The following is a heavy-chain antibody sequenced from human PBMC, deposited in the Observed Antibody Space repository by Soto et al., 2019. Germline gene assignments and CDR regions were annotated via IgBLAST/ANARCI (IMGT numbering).Heavy chain of an antibody. CDR2: IHYSGSI. CDR1: DGSIDSGSYY. J-gene: IGHJ4*02. CDR3: TRGLDRAKLGY. D-gene: IGHD1-26*01. V-gene: IGHV4-31*03. Sequence: QVQLQESGPGLVKPSQTLSLTCTVSDGSIDSGSYYRSWVRQYPGKGLEWIGSIHYSGSIYYSPSIRSRLTMSADTSKNQCTLKLSSVTVADTAVYYCTRGLDRAKLGYWGQGIQVIVSS.